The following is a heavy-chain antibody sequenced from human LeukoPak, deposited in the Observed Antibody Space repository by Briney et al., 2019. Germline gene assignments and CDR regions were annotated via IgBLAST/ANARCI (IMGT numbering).Heavy chain of an antibody. V-gene: IGHV1-18*01. D-gene: IGHD6-13*01. Sequence: GASVKVSCKASGYTFTSYGISWVRQAPGQGLEWMGWISAYNGNTNYAQKLQGRVTMTTDTSTSTAYMELRSLRPDDTAVYYCARDKDLARSYYFRGIAAAGSWFDPWGQGTLVTVSS. CDR1: GYTFTSYG. J-gene: IGHJ5*02. CDR2: ISAYNGNT. CDR3: ARDKDLARSYYFRGIAAAGSWFDP.